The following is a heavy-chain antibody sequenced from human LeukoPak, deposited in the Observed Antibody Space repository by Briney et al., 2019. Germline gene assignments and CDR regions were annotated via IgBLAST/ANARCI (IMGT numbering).Heavy chain of an antibody. Sequence: AAAKVSCKASGYTFSNYYMHWVRQTPGQGLEWMGLINPTGTGTNYAQKFRGRVTLTRDTSTTTVYMELSSLRSEDSAVYYCAREESGGYFDYWGQGTLVTVS. J-gene: IGHJ4*02. CDR3: AREESGGYFDY. CDR2: INPTGTGT. V-gene: IGHV1-46*01. CDR1: GYTFSNYY. D-gene: IGHD2-8*02.